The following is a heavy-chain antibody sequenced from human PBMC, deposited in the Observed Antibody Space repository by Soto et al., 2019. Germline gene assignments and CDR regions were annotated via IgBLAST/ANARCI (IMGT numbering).Heavy chain of an antibody. V-gene: IGHV4-31*03. J-gene: IGHJ5*02. Sequence: SETLSLTCFVSGYSITAGGYYWSWIRHHPGKGLEWIGSFYSSGSIIYNPSLRSRVSISGDTSSNQFSMSLTSVTAADTARYYCARMYSSGSGWFHPWGQGTLVTVSS. CDR2: FYSSGSI. D-gene: IGHD6-19*01. CDR1: GYSITAGGYY. CDR3: ARMYSSGSGWFHP.